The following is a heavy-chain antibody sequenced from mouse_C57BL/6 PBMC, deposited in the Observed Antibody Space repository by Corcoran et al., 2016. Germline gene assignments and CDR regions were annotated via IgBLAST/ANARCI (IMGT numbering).Heavy chain of an antibody. CDR1: GYTFTDYY. Sequence: EVQLKQYGPELMKPGASVKISCKASGYTFTDYYMNWVKQSHGKSLEWIGDINPNNGGTSYNQKFKGKATLTVDKSSSTAYMELRSLTSEDSAVYYCARNLRYLGSSHYFDYWGQGTTLTVSS. J-gene: IGHJ2*01. CDR3: ARNLRYLGSSHYFDY. CDR2: INPNNGGT. V-gene: IGHV1-26*01. D-gene: IGHD1-1*01.